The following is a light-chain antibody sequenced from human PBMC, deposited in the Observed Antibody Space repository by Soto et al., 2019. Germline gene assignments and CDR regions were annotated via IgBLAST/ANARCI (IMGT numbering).Light chain of an antibody. J-gene: IGLJ2*01. Sequence: QSALTQPASVSGSPGQSITISCTGTSSDVGSYNLVSWYQQHPGKAPKLMIYEGSNRPSGVSNRFSGSKSGNTASLTISGLQPEDEADYYCCSYAGATTVIFGGGPKLTVL. V-gene: IGLV2-23*01. CDR3: CSYAGATTVI. CDR1: SSDVGSYNL. CDR2: EGS.